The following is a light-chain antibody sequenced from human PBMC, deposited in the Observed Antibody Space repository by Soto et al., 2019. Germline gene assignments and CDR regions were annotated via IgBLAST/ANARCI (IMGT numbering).Light chain of an antibody. CDR1: QSISNY. CDR2: AAS. V-gene: IGKV1-39*01. J-gene: IGKJ1*01. Sequence: DIHMTQSPSSLSASVGDRVTITCRASQSISNYLNWYQHKPGKAPKLLIYAASSMQSGVPSRFSGSGSETDFTLTISSLQPDDSATYYCQQSFSPLWTFGQGTKVEV. CDR3: QQSFSPLWT.